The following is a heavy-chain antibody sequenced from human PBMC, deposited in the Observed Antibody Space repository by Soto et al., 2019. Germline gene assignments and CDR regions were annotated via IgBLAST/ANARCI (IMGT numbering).Heavy chain of an antibody. CDR2: ISYDGSDK. J-gene: IGHJ4*02. D-gene: IGHD2-2*01. Sequence: LRLSCAASGFTFSLNAMHWVRQAPGKGLEWVAVISYDGSDKFYADSVKGRFTISRDNSRNTLYLQMSSLKSADTAVYYCARDRYAAAVATYLDYWGQGALVTVSS. V-gene: IGHV3-30*15. CDR1: GFTFSLNA. CDR3: ARDRYAAAVATYLDY.